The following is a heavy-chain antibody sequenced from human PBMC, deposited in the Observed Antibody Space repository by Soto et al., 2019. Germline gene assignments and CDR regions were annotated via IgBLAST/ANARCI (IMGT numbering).Heavy chain of an antibody. D-gene: IGHD3-3*01. CDR2: IWSDGSNT. CDR1: GFTFSSYG. V-gene: IGHV3-33*01. CDR3: ARGSYDFWRGYSANWFDP. J-gene: IGHJ5*02. Sequence: QVQLVESGGGVVQPGRSLRLSCAASGFTFSSYGMHWVRQAPGKGLEWVAVIWSDGSNTYYADSVKGRFTISRDNSKKTLYLQMTSRRAEDTAVYYCARGSYDFWRGYSANWFDPWGQGTLVAVSS.